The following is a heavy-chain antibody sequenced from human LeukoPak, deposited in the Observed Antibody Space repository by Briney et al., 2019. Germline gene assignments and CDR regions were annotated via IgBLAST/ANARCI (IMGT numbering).Heavy chain of an antibody. D-gene: IGHD6-6*01. CDR1: GFTFSSYG. V-gene: IGHV3-23*01. J-gene: IGHJ6*03. CDR3: TRHESRVSTSIAARLYYYMDV. CDR2: ISGSGGST. Sequence: GGSLRLSCAASGFTFSSYGMTWVRQAPGKGLEWVSTISGSGGSTYYTDSVKGRFTISRDNSKNTLFLQMNSLKTEDTAVYYCTRHESRVSTSIAARLYYYMDVWGKGTTVTVSS.